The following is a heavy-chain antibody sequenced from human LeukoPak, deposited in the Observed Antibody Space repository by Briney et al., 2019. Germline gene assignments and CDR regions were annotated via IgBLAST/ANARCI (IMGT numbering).Heavy chain of an antibody. CDR3: ARADFWSGSDGVAFDI. D-gene: IGHD3-3*01. CDR2: IIPILGIA. Sequence: SVKVSCKASGGTFSSYAISWVRQAPGQGLEWMGGIIPILGIANYAQKFQGRVTITADKSTSTAYMELSSLRSEDTAVYYCARADFWSGSDGVAFDIWGQGTMVTVSS. J-gene: IGHJ3*02. V-gene: IGHV1-69*10. CDR1: GGTFSSYA.